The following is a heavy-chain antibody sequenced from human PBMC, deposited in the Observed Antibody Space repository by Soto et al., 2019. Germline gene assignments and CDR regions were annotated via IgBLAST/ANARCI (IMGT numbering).Heavy chain of an antibody. J-gene: IGHJ3*02. D-gene: IGHD3-9*01. CDR2: IYTSGST. Sequence: SETLSLTCTVSGGSISSYYWSWIRQPAGKGLEWIGRIYTSGSTNYNPSLKSRVTMSVDTSKNQFSLKLSSVTAADTAVYYCARDRPLRYFDVDAFDIWGQGTMGTVSS. V-gene: IGHV4-4*07. CDR1: GGSISSYY. CDR3: ARDRPLRYFDVDAFDI.